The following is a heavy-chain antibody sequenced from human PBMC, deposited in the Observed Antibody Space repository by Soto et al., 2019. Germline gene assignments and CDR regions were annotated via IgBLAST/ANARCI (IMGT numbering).Heavy chain of an antibody. V-gene: IGHV3-73*02. J-gene: IGHJ4*02. CDR2: IRSKVNTYAT. Sequence: EVQLVESGGGLVQPGGSLKLSCAASGFTLSDSAMHWVRQASGKGLEWVGRIRSKVNTYATAYAASVKGRFTISRDDSVNKTYRQMNSLKAEDTAVYYCTRRRDWTAMDPLDYWGQGTLVTVSS. CDR1: GFTLSDSA. D-gene: IGHD5-18*01. CDR3: TRRRDWTAMDPLDY.